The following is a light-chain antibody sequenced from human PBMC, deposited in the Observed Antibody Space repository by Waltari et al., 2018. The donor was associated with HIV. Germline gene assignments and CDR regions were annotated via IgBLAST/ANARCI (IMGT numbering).Light chain of an antibody. Sequence: QSVLTQPPSASGTPGPRVSIPCSGSSSNIGSNYVTWYQQLPGTSPKLLMYRNDERPSGVPDRFSGSKSGTSASLALSGLRSEDEADYYCAAWDNSLSAWVFGGGTKLTVL. CDR1: SSNIGSNY. J-gene: IGLJ3*02. CDR3: AAWDNSLSAWV. V-gene: IGLV1-47*01. CDR2: RND.